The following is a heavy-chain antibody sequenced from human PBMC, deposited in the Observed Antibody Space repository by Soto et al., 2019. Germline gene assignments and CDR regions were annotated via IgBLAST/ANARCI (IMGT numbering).Heavy chain of an antibody. CDR3: ERGTTTSAFSAMDV. CDR2: ISYDGSNK. V-gene: IGHV3-30-3*01. Sequence: QVQLVESGGGVVQPGRSLRLSCAASGFTFSNNAMDWVRQAPGKGLEWVAVISYDGSNKYIAESVKGRFTISRDNSKNTLFLQMNSLRAEDTAVYYCERGTTTSAFSAMDVWGQGITVTVSS. D-gene: IGHD1-1*01. CDR1: GFTFSNNA. J-gene: IGHJ6*02.